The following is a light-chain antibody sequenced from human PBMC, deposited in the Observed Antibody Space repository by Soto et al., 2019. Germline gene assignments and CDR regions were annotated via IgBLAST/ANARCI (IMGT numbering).Light chain of an antibody. CDR3: QQYYSYLLT. CDR2: GAS. CDR1: ESVSNN. Sequence: EIVMTQSPATLSLSTGERATLSCRASESVSNNLAWYQQKAGQAPRLLIYGASTRATGIPARSSGSGSGTDFTLTISCLQSEDFATYYCQQYYSYLLTFGGGTKVDIK. V-gene: IGKV3-15*01. J-gene: IGKJ4*01.